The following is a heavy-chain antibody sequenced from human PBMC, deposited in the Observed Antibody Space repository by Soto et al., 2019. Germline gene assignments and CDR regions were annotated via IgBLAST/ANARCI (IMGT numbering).Heavy chain of an antibody. CDR1: GFAFSDYY. J-gene: IGHJ4*02. Sequence: QVQLVESGGGLVKPGGSLRLSCAASGFAFSDYYMSWIRQAPGKGLEWISYISTSSSYTNYAVSAKGRFTISRDNAKNSLYLQMNSLRAEDTAVYYCTRDKNGWEQLIDYWGQGALVTVSS. D-gene: IGHD1-26*01. CDR2: ISTSSSYT. CDR3: TRDKNGWEQLIDY. V-gene: IGHV3-11*05.